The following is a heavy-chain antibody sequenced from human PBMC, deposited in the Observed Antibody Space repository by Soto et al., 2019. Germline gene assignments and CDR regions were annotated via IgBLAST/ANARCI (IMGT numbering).Heavy chain of an antibody. CDR1: GYTFTNHW. Sequence: GESLKISCKGPGYTFTNHWVAWVRQMPGKGLVWMGIIYPADSDTRYSPSFQGQVTISADKSISTAYVQWSSLKASDTAMYYCARHAYDFWSGHPNPRYYYGMDVWGQGTTVTVSS. J-gene: IGHJ6*02. CDR2: IYPADSDT. D-gene: IGHD3-3*01. V-gene: IGHV5-51*01. CDR3: ARHAYDFWSGHPNPRYYYGMDV.